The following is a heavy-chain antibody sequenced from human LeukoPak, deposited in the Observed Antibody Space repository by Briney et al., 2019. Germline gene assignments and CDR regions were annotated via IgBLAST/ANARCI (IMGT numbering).Heavy chain of an antibody. Sequence: SETLTLSCAVSGGSFSGYYLSWIRQPPGKGLEWIGEINHSGSTNYNASLKSRVTIAVDTSKSQFTLKLNSVTAADTAVYYCAGGGFDWLLCYVVDKYNWFDPWGQGTLVTVSS. CDR1: GGSFSGYY. CDR2: INHSGST. CDR3: AGGGFDWLLCYVVDKYNWFDP. D-gene: IGHD3-9*01. J-gene: IGHJ5*02. V-gene: IGHV4-34*01.